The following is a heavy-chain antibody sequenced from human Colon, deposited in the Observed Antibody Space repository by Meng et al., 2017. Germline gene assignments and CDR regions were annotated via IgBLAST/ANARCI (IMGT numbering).Heavy chain of an antibody. J-gene: IGHJ4*02. V-gene: IGHV6-1*01. Sequence: QDLLQQSCPGLVKPSQALSLTCSIAGDSVSSNSAAWNVIKETPSRRLEWLGMTYYRSKWYYGYAVAVKSRITINPDTSKNHFSLQLNYVNHEDTAMYYCARSGSSGWIDYWGQGTLVTVSS. CDR1: GDSVSSNSAA. CDR2: TYYRSKWYY. D-gene: IGHD6-19*01. CDR3: ARSGSSGWIDY.